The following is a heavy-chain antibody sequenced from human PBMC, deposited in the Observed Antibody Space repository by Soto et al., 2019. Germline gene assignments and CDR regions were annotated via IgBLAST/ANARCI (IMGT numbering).Heavy chain of an antibody. J-gene: IGHJ6*03. D-gene: IGHD6-6*01. CDR3: AKAPSSRYYYYYMDV. Sequence: PGGSLRLSCAASGFTFISYGMHWVRQAPGKGLEWVAVISYDGSNKYYADSVKGRFTISRDNSKNTLYLQMNSLRAEDTAVYYCAKAPSSRYYYYYMDVWGKGTTVTVSS. CDR1: GFTFISYG. CDR2: ISYDGSNK. V-gene: IGHV3-30*18.